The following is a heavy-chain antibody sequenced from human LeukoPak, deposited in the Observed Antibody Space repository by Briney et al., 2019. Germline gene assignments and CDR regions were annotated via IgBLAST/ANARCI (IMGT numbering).Heavy chain of an antibody. Sequence: SVKVSCKASGGTFSSYAISWVRQAPGQGLEWMGGVIPIFGTANYAQKLQGRVTMTTDTSTSTAYMELRSLRSDDTAVYYCARDWAEGSYGPDYWGQGTLVTVSS. CDR1: GGTFSSYA. V-gene: IGHV1-69*05. J-gene: IGHJ4*02. D-gene: IGHD5-18*01. CDR3: ARDWAEGSYGPDY. CDR2: VIPIFGTA.